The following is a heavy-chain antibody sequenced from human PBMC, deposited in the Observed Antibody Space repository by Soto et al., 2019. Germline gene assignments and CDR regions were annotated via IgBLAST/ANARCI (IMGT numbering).Heavy chain of an antibody. Sequence: EVQLVESGGGLVQPGGSLRLSCAASGFTFSSYWMSWVRQAPGKGLEWVANIKQDGSEKYYVDSVKGRFTISRDNAKNSLYLQMNSLRAEDTAVYYCARAGYDYIWGSYRQPYFDYWGQGTLVTVSS. CDR2: IKQDGSEK. D-gene: IGHD3-16*02. V-gene: IGHV3-7*01. CDR3: ARAGYDYIWGSYRQPYFDY. CDR1: GFTFSSYW. J-gene: IGHJ4*02.